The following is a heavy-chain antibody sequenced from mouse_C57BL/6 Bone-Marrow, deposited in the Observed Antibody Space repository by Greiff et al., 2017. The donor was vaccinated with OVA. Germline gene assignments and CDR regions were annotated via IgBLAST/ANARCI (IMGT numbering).Heavy chain of an antibody. Sequence: DVMLVESGGGLVQPGGSLKLSCAASGFTFSDYGMAWVRQAPRKGPEWVAFISNLAYSIYYADTVTGRFTLSRENAKKTLYLEMSSLRSEDTAMYYCARHAFNWYFDVWGTGTTVTVSS. CDR3: ARHAFNWYFDV. V-gene: IGHV5-15*01. J-gene: IGHJ1*03. CDR1: GFTFSDYG. CDR2: ISNLAYSI.